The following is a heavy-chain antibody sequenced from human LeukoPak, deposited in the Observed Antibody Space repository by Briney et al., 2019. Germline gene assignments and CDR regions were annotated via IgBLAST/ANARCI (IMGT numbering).Heavy chain of an antibody. Sequence: ASVKVSCKASGGTFSSYAISWVRQAPGQGLEWMGWMNPNSGNTGYAQKFEGRVTMTEDTSTDTAYMELSSLRSEDTAVYYCATNRPLYSSSLAYWGQGTLVTVSS. D-gene: IGHD6-13*01. CDR2: MNPNSGNT. J-gene: IGHJ4*02. CDR3: ATNRPLYSSSLAY. V-gene: IGHV1-8*02. CDR1: GGTFSSYA.